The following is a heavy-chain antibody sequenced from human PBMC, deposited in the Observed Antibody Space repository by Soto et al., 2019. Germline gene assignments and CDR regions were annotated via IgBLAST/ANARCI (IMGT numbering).Heavy chain of an antibody. CDR1: GGTFSSYA. CDR3: EVRFLEWLSRPYGMDV. V-gene: IGHV1-69*13. CDR2: IIPIFGTA. Sequence: ASVKVSCKASGGTFSSYAISWVRQAPGQGLEWMGGIIPIFGTANYAQKFQGRVTITADESTSTAYMELSSLRSEDTAVYYCEVRFLEWLSRPYGMDVWGQGTTVTVSS. D-gene: IGHD3-3*01. J-gene: IGHJ6*02.